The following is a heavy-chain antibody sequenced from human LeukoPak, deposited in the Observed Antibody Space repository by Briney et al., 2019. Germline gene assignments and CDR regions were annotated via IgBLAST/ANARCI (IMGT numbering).Heavy chain of an antibody. J-gene: IGHJ3*02. CDR1: GCSISSYY. CDR2: IYYSGST. V-gene: IGHV4-59*01. CDR3: ARVQDYAMTDAFDI. Sequence: SETLSLTCTVSGCSISSYYWSWIRQPPGKGLEWIGYIYYSGSTNYNPSLKSRVTISVDTSKNQFSLKLSSVTAADTAVYYCARVQDYAMTDAFDIWGQGTMVTVSS. D-gene: IGHD4-17*01.